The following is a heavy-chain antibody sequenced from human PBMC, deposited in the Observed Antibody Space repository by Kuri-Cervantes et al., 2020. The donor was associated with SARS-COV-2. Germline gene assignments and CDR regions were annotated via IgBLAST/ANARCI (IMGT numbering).Heavy chain of an antibody. CDR1: GFTFGSDV. D-gene: IGHD2-21*02. J-gene: IGHJ4*02. V-gene: IGHV3-23*01. CDR3: ARAYCGGDCEFDY. CDR2: ISVSGGST. Sequence: GGSLRLSCAASGFTFGSDVLNWVSQVPGKGLEWVSTISVSGGSTYYADSVKGRFTISRDNSKNTLYLQMNSLRAEAADVYYCARAYCGGDCEFDYWGQGTLVTVSS.